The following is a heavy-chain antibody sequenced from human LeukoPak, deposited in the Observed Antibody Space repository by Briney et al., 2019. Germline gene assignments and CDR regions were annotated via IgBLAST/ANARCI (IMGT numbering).Heavy chain of an antibody. CDR2: ITSKPNSYET. CDR3: AGGRGWYSPDY. D-gene: IGHD6-19*01. V-gene: IGHV3-73*01. CDR1: GYTFSGSA. J-gene: IGHJ4*02. Sequence: GGSLRLSCAAPGYTFSGSAMHWVRQASGKGLEWVGRITSKPNSYETVYAASMNGRFTISRDDSKNTAYLQMNSLKTEDTAVYYCAGGRGWYSPDYWGQGTLVTVSS.